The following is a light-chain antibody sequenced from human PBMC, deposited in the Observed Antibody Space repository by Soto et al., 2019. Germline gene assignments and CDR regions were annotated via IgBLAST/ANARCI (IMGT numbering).Light chain of an antibody. CDR1: QGINIY. CDR2: AAS. J-gene: IGKJ1*01. CDR3: QKYDRAPWT. V-gene: IGKV1-27*01. Sequence: DIQMTQSPSSLSASVGDRVTITCRASQGINIYVAWDQQKPGQVPKLLIYAASSLQSGVPPRFSGSGYGTDFSLTISSLQPEDVATYYCQKYDRAPWTVGQGTKVEVK.